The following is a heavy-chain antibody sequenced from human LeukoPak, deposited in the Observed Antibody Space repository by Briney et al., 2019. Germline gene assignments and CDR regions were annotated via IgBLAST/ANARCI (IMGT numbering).Heavy chain of an antibody. D-gene: IGHD3-10*01. CDR2: INHSGST. J-gene: IGHJ5*02. V-gene: IGHV4-34*01. CDR1: GGSFSGYY. Sequence: SETLSLTCAVYGGSFSGYYWSWIRQPPGKGLEWIGEINHSGSTNYNPSLKSRVTISIDTSKNQFSLKLSSVTAADTAVYYCAARPSVLYYSDPGSYYLWGFDPWGQGTLVTVSS. CDR3: AARPSVLYYSDPGSYYLWGFDP.